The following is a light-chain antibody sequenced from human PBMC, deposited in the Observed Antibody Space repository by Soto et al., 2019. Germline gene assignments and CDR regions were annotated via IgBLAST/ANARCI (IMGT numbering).Light chain of an antibody. CDR1: QSVSSY. V-gene: IGKV3-11*01. CDR2: DAS. CDR3: KQCSNGLT. Sequence: EIVLTQSPATLPLSPGERATLSCRASQSVSSYLAWYPQKPGQAPRLLIYDASNRATGIPARFSGSRSGTDFTLTTSSLEPEDFAVYDGKQCSNGLTFGGGPKVDIK. J-gene: IGKJ4*01.